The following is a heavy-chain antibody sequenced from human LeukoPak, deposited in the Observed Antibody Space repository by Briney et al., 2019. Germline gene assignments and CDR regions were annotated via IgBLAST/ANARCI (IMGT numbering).Heavy chain of an antibody. CDR1: GFTFSRFD. Sequence: GGSLRLSCGASGFTFSRFDMHWVRQPTGKGLEWVSAINSAGDTFYSGSVKGRFAISREDGRNSLYLHMDSLRAGDTAVYYCARGGGGNADFDYWGQGTLVTVSS. CDR3: ARGGGGNADFDY. CDR2: INSAGDT. D-gene: IGHD4-23*01. V-gene: IGHV3-13*01. J-gene: IGHJ4*02.